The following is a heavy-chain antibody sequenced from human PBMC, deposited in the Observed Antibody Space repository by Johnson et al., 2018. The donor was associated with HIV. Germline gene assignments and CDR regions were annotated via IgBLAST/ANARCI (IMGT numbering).Heavy chain of an antibody. Sequence: QVQLVESGGGVVQPGGSLRLSCAASGFTFSSYGMHWVRQAPGKGLEWVAFIRYEGSNKYYADSVKGRFTISRDNSKNTLYLQMNSLRAEDTAVYYCAKDNSYGDLRDAFDIWGQGTMVTVSS. V-gene: IGHV3-30*02. CDR3: AKDNSYGDLRDAFDI. CDR1: GFTFSSYG. CDR2: IRYEGSNK. D-gene: IGHD4-17*01. J-gene: IGHJ3*02.